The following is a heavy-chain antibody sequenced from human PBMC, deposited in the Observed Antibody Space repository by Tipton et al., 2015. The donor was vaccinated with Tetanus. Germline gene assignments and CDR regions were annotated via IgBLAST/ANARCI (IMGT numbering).Heavy chain of an antibody. D-gene: IGHD3-10*01. V-gene: IGHV1-69*01. Sequence: QPVQSGAEVKKPGSSVKVSCKASGGTFSSYAISWVRQAPGQGLEWMGGIIPIFGTANYAQKFQGRVTITADESTSTAYMELSSLRSEDTAVYYCARAFQAQYYYGSGSYYNVFDYWGQGTLVTVSS. CDR3: ARAFQAQYYYGSGSYYNVFDY. J-gene: IGHJ4*02. CDR2: IIPIFGTA. CDR1: GGTFSSYA.